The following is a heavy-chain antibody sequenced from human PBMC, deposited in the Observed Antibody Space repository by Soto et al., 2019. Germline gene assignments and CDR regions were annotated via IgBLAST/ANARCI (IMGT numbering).Heavy chain of an antibody. Sequence: SETLSLTCAVSGGSISSGGYSWSWIRQPPGKGLEWIGYIYHSGSTYYNPSLKSRVTISVDRSKNQFSLKLSSVTAADTAVYYCAREVASYFDYWGQGTLVTVSS. V-gene: IGHV4-30-2*01. CDR1: GGSISSGGYS. J-gene: IGHJ4*02. CDR2: IYHSGST. D-gene: IGHD2-15*01. CDR3: AREVASYFDY.